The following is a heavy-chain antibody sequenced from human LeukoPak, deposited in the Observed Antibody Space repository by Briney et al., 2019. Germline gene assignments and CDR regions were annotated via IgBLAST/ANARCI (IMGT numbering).Heavy chain of an antibody. CDR3: ARGGLIQRHAFDI. Sequence: GGSLRLSCAASGFTFSSYGMHWVRQAPGKGLEWVAVISYDGSNKYYADSVKGRFTISRDNAKNSLYLQMNSLRGEDTALYYCARGGLIQRHAFDIWGQGTMVTVSS. D-gene: IGHD1-1*01. J-gene: IGHJ3*02. V-gene: IGHV3-30*03. CDR2: ISYDGSNK. CDR1: GFTFSSYG.